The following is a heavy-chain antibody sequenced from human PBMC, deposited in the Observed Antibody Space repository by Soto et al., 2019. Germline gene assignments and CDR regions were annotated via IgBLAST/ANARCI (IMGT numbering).Heavy chain of an antibody. Sequence: GGSLRLSCAASGFTFSSYAMHWVRQAPGKGLEWVAVISYDGSNKYYADSVKGRFTICRDNSKNTRYLQMNSRGAEETAVYYCARVGAAGTDVDYYYGMDVWGQGTTVTVSS. CDR3: ARVGAAGTDVDYYYGMDV. D-gene: IGHD6-13*01. CDR2: ISYDGSNK. J-gene: IGHJ6*02. V-gene: IGHV3-30-3*01. CDR1: GFTFSSYA.